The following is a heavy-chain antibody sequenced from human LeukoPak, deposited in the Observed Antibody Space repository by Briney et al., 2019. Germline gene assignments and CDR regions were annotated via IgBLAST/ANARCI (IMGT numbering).Heavy chain of an antibody. CDR2: IKQDGSEK. CDR3: ARGIAAAVEGPDY. D-gene: IGHD6-13*01. Sequence: PGGSLRLSCAASGFTFSSHWMSWVRQAPGKGLEWVADIKQDGSEKYYVDSVKGRFTISRDNAKNSLYLQMNSLRDEDTAVYYCARGIAAAVEGPDYWGRGTLVTVSS. CDR1: GFTFSSHW. V-gene: IGHV3-7*04. J-gene: IGHJ4*02.